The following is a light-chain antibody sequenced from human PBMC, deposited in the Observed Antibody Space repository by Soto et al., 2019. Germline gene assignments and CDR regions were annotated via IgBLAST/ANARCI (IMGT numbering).Light chain of an antibody. J-gene: IGKJ1*01. Sequence: EIVLTQSPPSLSLSPGERANVSCRASQSVSSYLAWYQQKPGQAPRLLIYDASNRATGIPARFSGSGSGTDFPLTISSLEPEDFAVYYCEQRSNWPPWTFGQGTKVEIK. CDR3: EQRSNWPPWT. CDR1: QSVSSY. CDR2: DAS. V-gene: IGKV3-11*01.